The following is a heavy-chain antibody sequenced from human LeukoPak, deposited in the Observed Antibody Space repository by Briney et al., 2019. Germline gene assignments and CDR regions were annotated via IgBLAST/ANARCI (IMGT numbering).Heavy chain of an antibody. CDR3: ARDRLTTVTTFHFDY. J-gene: IGHJ4*02. Sequence: GGSLRLSCAASGFTLSNYGVHWVRQAPGKGLEWLAFIWYDGSNKYYADSVEGRFTISRDNAKSTLHLQMSSLRAEDTAMYYCARDRLTTVTTFHFDYWGQGTLVTVSS. CDR1: GFTLSNYG. CDR2: IWYDGSNK. D-gene: IGHD4-17*01. V-gene: IGHV3-33*01.